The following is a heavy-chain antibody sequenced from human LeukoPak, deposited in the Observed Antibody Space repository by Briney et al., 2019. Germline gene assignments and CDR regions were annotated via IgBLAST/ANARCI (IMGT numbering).Heavy chain of an antibody. Sequence: ASVKVSCKASGYTFTSYGISWVRQAPGQGLEWMGWISAYNGNTNYAQKLQGRVTMTTDTSTSTAYMELRSLRSDDTAVYYCARSPYGVRVDYYFDYWGQGTLVTVSS. CDR3: ARSPYGVRVDYYFDY. CDR1: GYTFTSYG. V-gene: IGHV1-18*01. J-gene: IGHJ4*02. D-gene: IGHD4-17*01. CDR2: ISAYNGNT.